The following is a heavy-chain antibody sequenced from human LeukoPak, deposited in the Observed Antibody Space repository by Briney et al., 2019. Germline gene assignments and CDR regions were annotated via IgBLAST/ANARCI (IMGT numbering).Heavy chain of an antibody. D-gene: IGHD3-22*01. V-gene: IGHV3-53*01. CDR2: IYSGGST. Sequence: GGSLRLSCAVSGFTVSSNYMSWVRQAPGKELEWVSVIYSGGSTHYADSVKGRFTISRDNSKNTLYLQMNSLRAEDTAVYYCAKGSDDSSVDAFDIWGQGTMVTVSS. J-gene: IGHJ3*02. CDR1: GFTVSSNY. CDR3: AKGSDDSSVDAFDI.